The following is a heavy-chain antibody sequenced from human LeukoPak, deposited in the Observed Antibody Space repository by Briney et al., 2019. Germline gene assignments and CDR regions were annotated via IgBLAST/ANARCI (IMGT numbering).Heavy chain of an antibody. CDR1: GFTFSSYA. J-gene: IGHJ4*02. Sequence: GGSLRLSCAASGFTFSSYAMSWVRQAPGKGLEWVSGLSTSGGNTYYADSVKGRFTISRDNSKNTLYLQMNSLRAEDTAVYYCAEGISWYVFDDWGQGTLVTVSS. D-gene: IGHD6-13*01. V-gene: IGHV3-23*01. CDR2: LSTSGGNT. CDR3: AEGISWYVFDD.